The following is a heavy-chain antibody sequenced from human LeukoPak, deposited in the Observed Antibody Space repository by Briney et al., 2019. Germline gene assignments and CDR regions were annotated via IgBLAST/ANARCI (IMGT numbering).Heavy chain of an antibody. Sequence: EGSLTLSCAASGLTFSSYSMNWLRQAPGKGLEWLTSISSNSSYIYYADSVKGRFNISRDNAKNSLYLQMNSLRAEDTAVYYCARDPYSGSYGDYYYYYMDVWGKGTTVTISS. CDR1: GLTFSSYS. J-gene: IGHJ6*03. V-gene: IGHV3-21*01. CDR2: ISSNSSYI. CDR3: ARDPYSGSYGDYYYYYMDV. D-gene: IGHD1-26*01.